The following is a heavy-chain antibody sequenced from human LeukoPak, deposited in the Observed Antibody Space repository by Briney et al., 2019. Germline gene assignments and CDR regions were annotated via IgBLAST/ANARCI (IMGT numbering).Heavy chain of an antibody. V-gene: IGHV4-38-2*02. D-gene: IGHD6-6*01. CDR1: GYSIGSGYY. CDR3: ARVVGEIDY. J-gene: IGHJ4*02. CDR2: IYHSGST. Sequence: SETLSLTCTVSGYSIGSGYYWGWIRQPPGEGLEWIGSIYHSGSTYYNPSLKSRVTISVDTSKNQFSLKLSSVTAADTAVYYSARVVGEIDYWGQGTLVTVSS.